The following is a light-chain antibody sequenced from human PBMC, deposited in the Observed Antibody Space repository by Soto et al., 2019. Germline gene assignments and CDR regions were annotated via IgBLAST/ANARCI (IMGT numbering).Light chain of an antibody. CDR2: TNN. V-gene: IGLV1-44*01. CDR3: ATWDASLSGWV. CDR1: SSNIGSNA. Sequence: QSVLTQPPSASGTPGQRVTISCSGSSSNIGSNAVNWYHQLPGTAPKLLIYTNNERPSGVPDRFSGSKSGTSASLDISGLQSEDEADYYCATWDASLSGWVFGGGTKLTVL. J-gene: IGLJ3*02.